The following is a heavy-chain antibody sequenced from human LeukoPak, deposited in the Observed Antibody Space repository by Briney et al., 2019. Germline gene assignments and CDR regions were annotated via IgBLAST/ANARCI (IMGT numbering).Heavy chain of an antibody. Sequence: PGGSLRLSCVASGFTFSDYDMLWVRQTPVKGLEWVAVASSIEGHRYYADSVRGRFTISRDNAKNSLYLQMNSLRAEDTAVYYCARGIRGGELSFGYYFDYWGQGTLVTVSS. CDR1: GFTFSDYD. CDR3: ARGIRGGELSFGYYFDY. J-gene: IGHJ4*02. D-gene: IGHD3-16*02. V-gene: IGHV3-30*03. CDR2: ASSIEGHR.